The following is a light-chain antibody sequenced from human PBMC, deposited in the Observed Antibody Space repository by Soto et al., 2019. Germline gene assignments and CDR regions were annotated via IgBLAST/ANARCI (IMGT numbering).Light chain of an antibody. Sequence: QSALTQPPSASGSPGQSVTISCTGTSSDVGGHNYVSWYQQHPGRAPKLMVYDVTKRPSGVPDRFSGSRSGNTASLTVSGLQAEDEADYYCSSYTSSSTLVFGGGTKLTVL. CDR2: DVT. J-gene: IGLJ3*02. CDR3: SSYTSSSTLV. CDR1: SSDVGGHNY. V-gene: IGLV2-8*01.